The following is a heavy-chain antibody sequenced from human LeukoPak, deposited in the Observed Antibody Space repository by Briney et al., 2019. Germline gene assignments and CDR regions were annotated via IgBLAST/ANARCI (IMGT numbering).Heavy chain of an antibody. CDR1: GFTFSSYS. J-gene: IGHJ4*02. CDR3: ASIRASGFDY. D-gene: IGHD3-3*01. CDR2: ISSSSIYR. V-gene: IGHV3-21*04. Sequence: PGGSLRLSCSASGFTFSSYSMNWVRQAPGKGLEWVSSISSSSIYRYSADSVEGRFTISRDNAKNSLYLQMNSLRAEDTAVYYCASIRASGFDYWGQGTLVTVSS.